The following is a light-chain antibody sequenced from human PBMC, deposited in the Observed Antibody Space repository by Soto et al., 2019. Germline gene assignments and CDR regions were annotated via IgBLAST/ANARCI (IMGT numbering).Light chain of an antibody. CDR2: GAS. CDR1: QSVSSY. CDR3: QQYNAWPLT. Sequence: EIVLTQSPGTLSLSPGERATLSCRASQSVSSYFAWYQQKPGQAPRLLTYGASTRATGIPARFSGGRSGTEFTFTISSLQSEDFAVYYCQQYNAWPLTFGGGTKVDIK. V-gene: IGKV3-15*01. J-gene: IGKJ4*01.